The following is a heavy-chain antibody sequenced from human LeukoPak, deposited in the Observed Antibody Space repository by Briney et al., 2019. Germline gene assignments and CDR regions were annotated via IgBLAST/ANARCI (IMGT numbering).Heavy chain of an antibody. J-gene: IGHJ4*02. CDR3: AREGPGRPIDY. CDR1: GFTVSSNY. Sequence: GGSLRLSCAASGFTVSSNYMSWVRQAPGKGLEWVSVIDSGGSTYSADSVRGRCTISRDNSKTTLFLQMNSLRAEDTAVYYCAREGPGRPIDYWGQGTLVTVSS. D-gene: IGHD1-26*01. V-gene: IGHV3-66*01. CDR2: IDSGGST.